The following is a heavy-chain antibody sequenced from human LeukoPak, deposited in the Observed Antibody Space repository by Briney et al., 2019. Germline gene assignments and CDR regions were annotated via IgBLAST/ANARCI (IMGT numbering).Heavy chain of an antibody. V-gene: IGHV3-30*02. J-gene: IGHJ4*02. CDR1: GFTFSSYG. CDR3: AKDQGIALAGAFDY. CDR2: IRYDGSNK. D-gene: IGHD6-19*01. Sequence: PGGSLRLSCAASGFTFSSYGMHWVRQAPGKGLEWVAFIRYDGSNKYYADSVKGRFTISRDNSKNTLYLQMNSLRAEDTAVYYCAKDQGIALAGAFDYWGQGTLVTVSS.